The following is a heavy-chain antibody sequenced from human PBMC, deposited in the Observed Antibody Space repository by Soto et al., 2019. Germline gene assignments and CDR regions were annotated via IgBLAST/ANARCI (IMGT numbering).Heavy chain of an antibody. J-gene: IGHJ4*02. CDR1: SGPISTYY. Sequence: SETLSLTCTVSSGPISTYYWSWIWQPAGKGLEWIGRIYSSGSTLYNPSLKSRVTMSVDTSKNQISLKLSSVTAADTAVYYCAGGAAADYFDYWGQGTLVTVSS. V-gene: IGHV4-4*07. CDR3: AGGAAADYFDY. D-gene: IGHD6-13*01. CDR2: IYSSGST.